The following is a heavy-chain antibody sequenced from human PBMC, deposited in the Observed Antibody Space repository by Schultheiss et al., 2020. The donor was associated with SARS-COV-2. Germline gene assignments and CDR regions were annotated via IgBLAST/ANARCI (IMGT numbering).Heavy chain of an antibody. CDR3: ARVGRSSGLRRYGMDV. CDR2: IIPIFGTA. CDR1: GGTFSSYA. J-gene: IGHJ6*02. D-gene: IGHD3-22*01. V-gene: IGHV1-69*05. Sequence: SVKVSCKASGGTFSSYAISWVRQAPGQGLEWMGGIIPIFGTANYAQKLQGRVTMTTDTSTSTAYMELRSLRSDDTAVYYCARVGRSSGLRRYGMDVWGQGTTVTVSS.